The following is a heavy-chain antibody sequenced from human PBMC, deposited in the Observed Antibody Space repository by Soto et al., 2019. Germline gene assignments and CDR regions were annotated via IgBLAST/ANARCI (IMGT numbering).Heavy chain of an antibody. CDR2: ISGSGGST. CDR1: GFTFSSYA. J-gene: IGHJ4*02. V-gene: IGHV3-23*01. Sequence: GGSLRLSCAASGFTFSSYAMSWVRQAPGKGLEWVSAISGSGGSTYYADSVKGRFTISRDNSKNTLYLQMNSLRAEDTAVYYCAKDIAPNLSIAAPNFDYWGQGTLVTVSS. CDR3: AKDIAPNLSIAAPNFDY. D-gene: IGHD6-6*01.